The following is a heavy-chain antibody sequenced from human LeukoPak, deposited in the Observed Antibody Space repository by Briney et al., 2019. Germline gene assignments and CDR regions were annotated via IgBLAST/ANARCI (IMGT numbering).Heavy chain of an antibody. CDR2: IRYDGSNK. CDR1: GFTFSSYG. Sequence: GGSLRLSCAASGFTFSSYGMHWVRQAPGKGLEWVAFIRYDGSNKYYADSVKGRFTISRDNSKNTLYLQMNSLRAEDTAVYYCAKDLRGYYGSGTDYWGQGTLVTVSS. D-gene: IGHD3-10*01. J-gene: IGHJ4*02. CDR3: AKDLRGYYGSGTDY. V-gene: IGHV3-30*02.